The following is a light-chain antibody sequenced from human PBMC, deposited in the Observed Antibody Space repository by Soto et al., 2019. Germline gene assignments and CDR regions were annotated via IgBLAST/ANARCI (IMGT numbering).Light chain of an antibody. Sequence: QSALTQPRSVSGSPGQSVTVSCTGTSSDVGAYNFVSWYQQHPGKAPKLVIYSVNERPSGVPARFSGSKSGNTASLTISGLQADDEADYYCSLYTSENTYVFGTGTKVTVL. V-gene: IGLV2-11*01. CDR1: SSDVGAYNF. CDR3: SLYTSENTYV. J-gene: IGLJ1*01. CDR2: SVN.